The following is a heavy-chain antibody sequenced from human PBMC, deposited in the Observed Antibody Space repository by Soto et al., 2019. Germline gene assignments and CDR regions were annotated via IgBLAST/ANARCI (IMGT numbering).Heavy chain of an antibody. Sequence: GGSLRLSCAVSGFSVSDNYMSWVRQAPGKGLEWVSVIYRGDATHYADSVKGRFTISRDNSKNTVYLQMNNLRAEDTAVYYCARDRSDSSRADSFDIWGPGTMVT. CDR3: ARDRSDSSRADSFDI. CDR2: IYRGDAT. J-gene: IGHJ3*02. V-gene: IGHV3-53*01. CDR1: GFSVSDNY. D-gene: IGHD6-6*01.